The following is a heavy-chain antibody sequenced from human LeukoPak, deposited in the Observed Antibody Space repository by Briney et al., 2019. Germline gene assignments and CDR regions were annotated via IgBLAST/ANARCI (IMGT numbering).Heavy chain of an antibody. CDR2: IRIDGSNK. V-gene: IGHV3-33*01. Sequence: GRSLKLSCAAAGFTFSSYGMHWVGQAPGKGLDWVAVIRIDGSNKYYADSVKGRFTIYRDNSNNTLYLQMNSLRAEDTAVYYCARVLGSSSWSNPFDYWGQGTLVTVSS. D-gene: IGHD6-13*01. CDR1: GFTFSSYG. J-gene: IGHJ4*02. CDR3: ARVLGSSSWSNPFDY.